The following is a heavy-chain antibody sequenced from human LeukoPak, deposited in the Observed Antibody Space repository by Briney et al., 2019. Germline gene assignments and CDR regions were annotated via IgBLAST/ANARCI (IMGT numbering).Heavy chain of an antibody. Sequence: ASVKVSYKVSGYTLTELPIHWVRQAPGKGLEWMGGFDPDDGETAYAQMFQGRVTMTEDTSSDTASMELSSLRSEDTAVYYCATGTSGSYYVGIVRPIDYWGQGTLVTVSS. V-gene: IGHV1-24*01. CDR2: FDPDDGET. J-gene: IGHJ4*02. CDR1: GYTLTELP. D-gene: IGHD1-26*01. CDR3: ATGTSGSYYVGIVRPIDY.